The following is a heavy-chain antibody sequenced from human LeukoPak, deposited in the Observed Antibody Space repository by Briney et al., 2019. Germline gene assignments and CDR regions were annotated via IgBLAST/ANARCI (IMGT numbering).Heavy chain of an antibody. CDR3: AREVGSSSWYHYYYYMDV. V-gene: IGHV3-7*01. CDR2: IKQDGSEK. CDR1: GFTFSSYW. J-gene: IGHJ6*03. Sequence: GGSLRLSCAASGFTFSSYWMSWVRQAPGKGLEWVANIKQDGSEKYYVDSVKGRFTISRDNAKNSLYLQMNSLRAEDTAVYYCAREVGSSSWYHYYYYMDVWGKGTTVTVSS. D-gene: IGHD6-13*01.